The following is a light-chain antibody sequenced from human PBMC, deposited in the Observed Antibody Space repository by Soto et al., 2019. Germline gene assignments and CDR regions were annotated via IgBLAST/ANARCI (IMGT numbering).Light chain of an antibody. CDR3: QQYNNFLS. CDR2: DVS. Sequence: AIQLTQSPSSLSASVGDTVTITCRAGQGISSALAWYQLKPGKAPNLLIYDVSSLESGVPSRFRGSGSGADFTLTISSLQPEDFATYYCQQYNNFLSFGPGTKVDIK. CDR1: QGISSA. V-gene: IGKV1D-13*01. J-gene: IGKJ3*01.